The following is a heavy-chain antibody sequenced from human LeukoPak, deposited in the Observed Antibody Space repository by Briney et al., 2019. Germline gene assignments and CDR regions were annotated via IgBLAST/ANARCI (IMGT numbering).Heavy chain of an antibody. CDR2: IKQDGSEK. Sequence: PGGSLRLSCAASGFTFSSYWMSWVRQAPGKGLEWVANIKQDGSEKYYVDSVKGRFTISRDNAKKSLYLQMNSLRAEDTAVYYCARVDYYDSSGYYDYWGQGTLVTVSS. CDR1: GFTFSSYW. CDR3: ARVDYYDSSGYYDY. V-gene: IGHV3-7*01. D-gene: IGHD3-22*01. J-gene: IGHJ4*02.